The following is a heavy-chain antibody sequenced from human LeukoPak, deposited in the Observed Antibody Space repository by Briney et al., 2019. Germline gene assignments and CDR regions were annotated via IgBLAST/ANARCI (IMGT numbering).Heavy chain of an antibody. V-gene: IGHV3-30*02. Sequence: GGSLRLSCAASGFTFTDHAMHWVRQAPGKGLEWMAFVQHDGSDKYYEDSVKGRFSVSRDNSRNTVSLQMNSLRPEDTAIYYCVRDFSWGVDHWGQGTLVTVSS. CDR1: GFTFTDHA. D-gene: IGHD7-27*01. J-gene: IGHJ4*02. CDR2: VQHDGSDK. CDR3: VRDFSWGVDH.